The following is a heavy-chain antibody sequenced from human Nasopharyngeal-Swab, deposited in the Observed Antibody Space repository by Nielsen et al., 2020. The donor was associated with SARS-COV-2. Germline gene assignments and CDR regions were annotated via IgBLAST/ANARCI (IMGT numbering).Heavy chain of an antibody. CDR3: ARRSRGDDY. CDR1: GYTFTSYA. V-gene: IGHV7-4-1*02. CDR2: INTNTGHP. J-gene: IGHJ4*02. Sequence: ASVKVSCKASGYTFTSYAMTWVRQAPGQGLELMGWINTNTGHPTYAQGFTGRFVFSLDTSVSTTYLQINTLKAADTAVYYCARRSRGDDYWGQGTLVTVSS.